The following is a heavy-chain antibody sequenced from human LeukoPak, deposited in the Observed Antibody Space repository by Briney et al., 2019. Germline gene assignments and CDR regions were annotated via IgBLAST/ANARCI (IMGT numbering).Heavy chain of an antibody. CDR1: IFTFSNYA. J-gene: IGHJ5*02. Sequence: PGGSLRLSCAASIFTFSNYAMSWVRQAPGEGLEWVSGISGSGDSTYYADSVKGRFTISRDNSENTLYLQMNSLRAEDTAVYYCAKDRGEVVAATTPSWFDPWGQGTLVTVSS. D-gene: IGHD2-15*01. V-gene: IGHV3-23*01. CDR3: AKDRGEVVAATTPSWFDP. CDR2: ISGSGDST.